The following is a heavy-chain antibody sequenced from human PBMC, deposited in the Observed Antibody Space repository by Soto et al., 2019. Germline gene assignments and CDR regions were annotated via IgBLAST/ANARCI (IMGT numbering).Heavy chain of an antibody. CDR1: GGTFSSYA. Sequence: QVQLVQSGAEVKKPGSSVKVSCKASGGTFSSYAISWVRQAPGQGLEWMGGLIPIFGTAGYAQKFQGRVTITADESTSTAYMELSSLRSDDTAVYYCATHTVVTPGNYYSGMDVWGQGTTVTVSS. CDR2: LIPIFGTA. CDR3: ATHTVVTPGNYYSGMDV. V-gene: IGHV1-69*12. J-gene: IGHJ6*02. D-gene: IGHD4-4*01.